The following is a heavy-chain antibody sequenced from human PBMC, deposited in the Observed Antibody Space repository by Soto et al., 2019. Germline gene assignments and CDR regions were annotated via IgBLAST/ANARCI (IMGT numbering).Heavy chain of an antibody. Sequence: SETLSLTCAVSGGSISSSNWWSWVRQPPGKGLEWIGEIYHSGSTNYNPSLKSRVTISVDKSKNQFSLKLGSVTAAATAVYYCASVLGVQLAGNWFDPCGQAILVTVSS. D-gene: IGHD6-6*01. V-gene: IGHV4-4*02. CDR1: GGSISSSNW. J-gene: IGHJ5*02. CDR2: IYHSGST. CDR3: ASVLGVQLAGNWFDP.